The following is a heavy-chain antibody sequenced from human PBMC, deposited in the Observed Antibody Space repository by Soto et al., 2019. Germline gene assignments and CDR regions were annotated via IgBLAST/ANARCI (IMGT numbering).Heavy chain of an antibody. D-gene: IGHD3-22*01. CDR2: ISSGSTTI. Sequence: GGSMRLSCAASGFTFSSYSFNWVRQAPGKGLEWVSYISSGSTTIYYADSVKGRFTISRDNAKNSLSLQMNSLRDEDTAVYYCARASPSFYYETSGYSPLDYWGQGT. J-gene: IGHJ4*02. CDR3: ARASPSFYYETSGYSPLDY. CDR1: GFTFSSYS. V-gene: IGHV3-48*02.